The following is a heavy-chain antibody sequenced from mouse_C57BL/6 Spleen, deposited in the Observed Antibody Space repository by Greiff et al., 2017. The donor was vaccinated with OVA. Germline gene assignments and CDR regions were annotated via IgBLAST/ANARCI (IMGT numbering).Heavy chain of an antibody. CDR2: IDPSDSYT. Sequence: VQLQQPGAELVMPGASVKLSCKASGYTFTSYWMHWVKQRPGQGLEWIGEIDPSDSYTNYNQKFKGKSTLTVDKSSSTAYMQLSSLTSEDSAVYYCARRIPDGYYEYFDVWGTGTTVTVSS. V-gene: IGHV1-69*01. CDR3: ARRIPDGYYEYFDV. J-gene: IGHJ1*03. CDR1: GYTFTSYW. D-gene: IGHD2-3*01.